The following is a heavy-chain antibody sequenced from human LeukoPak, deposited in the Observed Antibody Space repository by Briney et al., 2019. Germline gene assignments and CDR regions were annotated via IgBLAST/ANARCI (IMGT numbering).Heavy chain of an antibody. D-gene: IGHD4-17*01. CDR2: IYYSGST. J-gene: IGHJ3*02. CDR3: AREPHDYGAVPGI. Sequence: PSETLSLTCTVSGGSVSSGSYFWSWLRQPPGKGLEWIGYIYYSGSTNYNPSLKSRVTISVDTSKNQFSLKLSSVTAADTAVYYCAREPHDYGAVPGIWGQGTMVTVSS. V-gene: IGHV4-61*01. CDR1: GGSVSSGSYF.